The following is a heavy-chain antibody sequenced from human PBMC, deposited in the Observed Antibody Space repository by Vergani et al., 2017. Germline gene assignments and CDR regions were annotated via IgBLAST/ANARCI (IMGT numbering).Heavy chain of an antibody. V-gene: IGHV3-30*02. D-gene: IGHD4-17*01. J-gene: IGHJ4*02. CDR1: GFTFSTYG. CDR3: AKDGRENSDYGYFDY. CDR2: ILYDGTNE. Sequence: QVQLVESGGGVVQPGGSLRLSCAASGFTFSTYGMHWVRQAPGKGLEWVALILYDGTNEYYTDSVKGRFTISRDNSKNTLYLQMNSLRAEDTAVYYCAKDGRENSDYGYFDYWGQGTLVTVSS.